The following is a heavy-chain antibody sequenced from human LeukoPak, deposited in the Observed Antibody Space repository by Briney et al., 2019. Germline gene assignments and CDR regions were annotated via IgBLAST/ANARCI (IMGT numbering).Heavy chain of an antibody. J-gene: IGHJ5*02. CDR2: IYYSGST. D-gene: IGHD2-15*01. CDR3: AKGYCSGGSCYIVGWFDP. Sequence: PSETLSLTCTVSGGSFSSSSYYWGWIRQPPGKGLEWIGSIYYSGSTYYNPSLKSRVTISVDTSKNQFSLKLSSVTAADTAVYYCAKGYCSGGSCYIVGWFDPWGQGTLVTVSS. V-gene: IGHV4-39*07. CDR1: GGSFSSSSYY.